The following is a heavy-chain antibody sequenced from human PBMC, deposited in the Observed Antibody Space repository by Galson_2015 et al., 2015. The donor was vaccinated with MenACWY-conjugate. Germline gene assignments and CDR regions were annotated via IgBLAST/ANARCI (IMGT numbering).Heavy chain of an antibody. J-gene: IGHJ6*03. CDR1: ASTFSNAY. D-gene: IGHD3-3*01. CDR2: IKSQTDGGKT. CDR3: TTHKPVSWCGLLFHFYMDV. V-gene: IGHV3-15*01. Sequence: SLRLSCAGSASTFSNAYMSWVRQAPGKGLEWVGRIKSQTDGGKTDYAAPVKGRFTISRDDSKNTLYLQMNSLKIDDTAVYYCTTHKPVSWCGLLFHFYMDVWGKGTTVSVSS.